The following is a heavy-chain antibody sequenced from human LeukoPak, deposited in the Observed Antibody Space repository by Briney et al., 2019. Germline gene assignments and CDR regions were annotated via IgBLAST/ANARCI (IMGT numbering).Heavy chain of an antibody. CDR2: ISWNSGSI. J-gene: IGHJ6*03. CDR1: GFTFDDYA. CDR3: ARLREYYYDSSGYYRPEGYMDV. V-gene: IGHV3-9*03. Sequence: GRSLRLSCAASGFTFDDYAMHWVRQAPGKGLEWVSGISWNSGSIGYADSVKGRFTISRDNAKNSLYLQMNSLRAEDMAVYYCARLREYYYDSSGYYRPEGYMDVWGKGTTVTVSS. D-gene: IGHD3-22*01.